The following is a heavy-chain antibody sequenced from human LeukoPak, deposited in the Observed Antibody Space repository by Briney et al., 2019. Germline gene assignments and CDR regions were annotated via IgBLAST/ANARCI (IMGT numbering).Heavy chain of an antibody. D-gene: IGHD2-2*03. CDR1: GGSISSSNW. CDR2: IYHSGST. CDR3: ARRFGYCSSTSCSFAFDI. J-gene: IGHJ3*02. Sequence: KPSETLSLTCAVSGGSISSSNWWSWVRQPPGKGLEWIGEIYHSGSTNYNPSLKSRVTISVDKSKNQFSLKLSSVTAADTAVYYCARRFGYCSSTSCSFAFDIWGQGTMVTVSS. V-gene: IGHV4-4*02.